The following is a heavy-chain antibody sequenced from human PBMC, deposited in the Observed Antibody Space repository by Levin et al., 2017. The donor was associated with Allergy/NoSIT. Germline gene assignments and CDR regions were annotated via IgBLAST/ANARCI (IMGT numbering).Heavy chain of an antibody. CDR1: GGSISSSSYY. CDR2: IYYSGST. Sequence: PSETLSLTCTVSGGSISSSSYYWGWIRQPPGKGLEWIGSIYYSGSTYYNPSLKSRVTISVDTSKNQFSLKLSSVTAADTAVYYCARHDRDSSSWSVNYYYYYGMDVWGQGTTVTVSS. V-gene: IGHV4-39*01. D-gene: IGHD6-13*01. J-gene: IGHJ6*02. CDR3: ARHDRDSSSWSVNYYYYYGMDV.